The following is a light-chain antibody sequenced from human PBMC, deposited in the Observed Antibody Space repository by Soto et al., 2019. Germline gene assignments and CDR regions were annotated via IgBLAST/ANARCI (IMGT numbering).Light chain of an antibody. CDR2: GVS. J-gene: IGKJ3*01. V-gene: IGKV3-20*01. Sequence: EIVLTQSPGTLSLSPGERATLYCRASQSISSNRFAWFQEKPGQAPTLLIYGVSSRATGIPDRFSGSGSGTAFTLTISRLEPEDFGVYYYQQYDRSPITFGPGTKVDIK. CDR1: QSISSNR. CDR3: QQYDRSPIT.